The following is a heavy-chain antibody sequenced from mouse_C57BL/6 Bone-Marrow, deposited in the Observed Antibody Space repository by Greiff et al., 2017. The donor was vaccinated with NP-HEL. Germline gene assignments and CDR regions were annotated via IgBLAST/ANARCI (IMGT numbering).Heavy chain of an antibody. D-gene: IGHD3-2*02. CDR1: GYTFTDYY. J-gene: IGHJ4*01. Sequence: EVKLMESGPVLVKPGASVKMSCKASGYTFTDYYMNWVKQSHGKSLEWIGVINPYNGGTSYNQKFKGKATLTVDKSSSTAYMELNSLTSEDSAVYYCARWTSGYVDYAMDYWGQGTSVTVSS. CDR3: ARWTSGYVDYAMDY. CDR2: INPYNGGT. V-gene: IGHV1-19*01.